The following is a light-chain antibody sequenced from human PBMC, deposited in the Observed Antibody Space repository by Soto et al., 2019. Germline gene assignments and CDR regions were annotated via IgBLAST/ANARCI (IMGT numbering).Light chain of an antibody. J-gene: IGKJ1*01. CDR1: QRVSSD. Sequence: EIVVTQSPATLSLSPGERATVSCRASQRVSSDLAWYQQKPGQAPRLLIYDASNRATGIPARFSGSGSGTDFTLTISSLEPEDFAVYYCQQRSNWPPTWTFGQGTKVDTK. CDR3: QQRSNWPPTWT. CDR2: DAS. V-gene: IGKV3-11*01.